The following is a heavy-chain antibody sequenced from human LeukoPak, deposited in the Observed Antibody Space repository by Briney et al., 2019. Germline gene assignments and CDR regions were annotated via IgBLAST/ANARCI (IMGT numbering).Heavy chain of an antibody. J-gene: IGHJ4*02. V-gene: IGHV3-74*01. D-gene: IGHD5-12*01. Sequence: PGGSLRLSCAASGFTFSRYYMHWVRQPPGKGLVWVSRITGDGSFTDYADSVKGRFTISRDNAKNTLYLHINSLRVEDTAVYYCARYSAYGDFDYWGQGTLVTVSS. CDR1: GFTFSRYY. CDR3: ARYSAYGDFDY. CDR2: ITGDGSFT.